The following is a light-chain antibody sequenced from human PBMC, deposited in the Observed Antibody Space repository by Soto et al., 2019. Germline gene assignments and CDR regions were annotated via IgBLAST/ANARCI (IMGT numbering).Light chain of an antibody. V-gene: IGLV2-14*01. CDR1: SSDVGGYNY. CDR3: TSYTTSSTLV. J-gene: IGLJ1*01. Sequence: QSALTQPASVSGSPGQSITISCTGTSSDVGGYNYVSWYQQYPGKAPKLMIYDVSNRRSGVSNRFSGSKSGNTASLTISGLQAEDEADYYCTSYTTSSTLVFGTGTKLTVL. CDR2: DVS.